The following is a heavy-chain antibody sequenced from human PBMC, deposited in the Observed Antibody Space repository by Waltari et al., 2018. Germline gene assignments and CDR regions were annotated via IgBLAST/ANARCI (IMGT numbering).Heavy chain of an antibody. CDR1: GYTFTGYY. Sequence: QVQLVQSGAEVKKPGASVKVSCKASGYTFTGYYMHWVRQAPGQGLEWMGWINPYSGGTNYAQKFQGRVTMTRDTSISTAYMELSRLRSDDTAVYYCARSDGFFVATGGLGAFDIWGQGTMVTVSS. D-gene: IGHD2-15*01. CDR3: ARSDGFFVATGGLGAFDI. V-gene: IGHV1-2*02. J-gene: IGHJ3*02. CDR2: INPYSGGT.